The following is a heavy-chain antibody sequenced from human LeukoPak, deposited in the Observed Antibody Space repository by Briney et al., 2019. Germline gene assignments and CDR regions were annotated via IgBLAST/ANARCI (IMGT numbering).Heavy chain of an antibody. Sequence: SETLSLTCAVYGGSFSGYYWSWLRQPPGKGLEWIGEINHSGSTNYNPSLKSRVTTSVDTSKNQFSLKLSSVTAADTAVYYCARFYGLGYFDYWGQGTLVTVSS. CDR3: ARFYGLGYFDY. J-gene: IGHJ4*02. CDR2: INHSGST. CDR1: GGSFSGYY. V-gene: IGHV4-34*01. D-gene: IGHD4-17*01.